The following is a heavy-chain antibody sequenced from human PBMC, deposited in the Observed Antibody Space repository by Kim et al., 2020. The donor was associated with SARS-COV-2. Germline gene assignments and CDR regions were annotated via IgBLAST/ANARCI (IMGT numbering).Heavy chain of an antibody. Sequence: KGSLTISRDNAKNSLYLQMNSLRAEDTAVYYCARDPAPDCTNGVCYFRDYWGQGTLVTVSS. J-gene: IGHJ4*02. D-gene: IGHD2-8*01. CDR3: ARDPAPDCTNGVCYFRDY. V-gene: IGHV3-11*06.